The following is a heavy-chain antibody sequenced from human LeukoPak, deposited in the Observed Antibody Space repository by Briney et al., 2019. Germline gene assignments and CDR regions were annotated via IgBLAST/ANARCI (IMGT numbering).Heavy chain of an antibody. Sequence: PSETLSLTCAVYGGSFSGYYWSWIRQPPGKGLEWIWEINHSGSAKYNPSLKSRVTISVATSKNQFSLKLSSVSAADTAVYYGARNSSGYSEGIDYWGQGTLVTVSS. V-gene: IGHV4-34*01. D-gene: IGHD3-22*01. CDR2: INHSGSA. J-gene: IGHJ4*02. CDR3: ARNSSGYSEGIDY. CDR1: GGSFSGYY.